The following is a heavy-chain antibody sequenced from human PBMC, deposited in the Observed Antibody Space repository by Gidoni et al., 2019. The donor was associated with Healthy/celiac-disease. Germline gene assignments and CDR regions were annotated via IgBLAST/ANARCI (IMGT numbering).Heavy chain of an antibody. CDR1: GYTFTSYA. D-gene: IGHD6-13*01. CDR3: AIDLARSSSWYGGRGWFDP. Sequence: QVQLVQSGSEVKKPGASVQVSCKASGYTFTSYAMNWVRQAPGQGLEWMGWINTNTGNPTYAQGFTGRFVFSLDTSVSTAYLQISSLKAEDTAVYYCAIDLARSSSWYGGRGWFDPWGQGTLVTVSS. V-gene: IGHV7-4-1*02. CDR2: INTNTGNP. J-gene: IGHJ5*02.